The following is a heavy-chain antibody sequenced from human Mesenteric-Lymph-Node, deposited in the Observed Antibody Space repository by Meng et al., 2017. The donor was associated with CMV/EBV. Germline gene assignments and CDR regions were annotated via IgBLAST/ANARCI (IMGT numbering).Heavy chain of an antibody. CDR1: YIFTAYY. Sequence: YIFTAYYFHWVRQAPGQGLEWMGWINPNSGGPDFALKFLGRVTVTRDTSITTAYMELSNLKSDDTAVYFCARGTVGWEPSTYYYFDFWGPGTLVTVSS. CDR3: ARGTVGWEPSTYYYFDF. V-gene: IGHV1-2*02. CDR2: INPNSGGP. D-gene: IGHD1-26*01. J-gene: IGHJ4*02.